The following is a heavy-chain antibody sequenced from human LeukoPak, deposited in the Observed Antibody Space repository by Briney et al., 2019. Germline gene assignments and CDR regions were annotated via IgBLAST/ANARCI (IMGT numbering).Heavy chain of an antibody. CDR1: GFSFSSNY. Sequence: PGGSLRLSCAASGFSFSSNYMTWVRQAPGKGLECVSVIYGGGNTYYADSVGGRFTISRDNSKNTLYLQMSSLRAEDTAVYYCARGIRDCSRTTCYQPFDYWGQGALVTVSS. D-gene: IGHD2-2*01. CDR2: IYGGGNT. CDR3: ARGIRDCSRTTCYQPFDY. V-gene: IGHV3-53*01. J-gene: IGHJ4*02.